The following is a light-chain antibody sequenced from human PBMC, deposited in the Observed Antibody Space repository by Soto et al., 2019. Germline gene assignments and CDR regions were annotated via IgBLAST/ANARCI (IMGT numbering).Light chain of an antibody. J-gene: IGKJ4*01. CDR1: QSVSSSY. Sequence: EIVLTQSPGTLSLSPGERATLSCRASQSVSSSYLAWYQQKPGQAPRLLIYVASTRATGIPDRFSGSGSETDYTFTISGLKSEDFAGYFCQQYGSSPLTFDGGTKVQIK. CDR3: QQYGSSPLT. CDR2: VAS. V-gene: IGKV3-20*01.